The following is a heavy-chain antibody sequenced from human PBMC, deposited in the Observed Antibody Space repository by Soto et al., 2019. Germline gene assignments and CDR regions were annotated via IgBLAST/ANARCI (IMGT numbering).Heavy chain of an antibody. CDR2: ISYDGSNK. CDR1: GFTFRSYG. Sequence: QVHLEESGGGVVQPGRSLRLSCAASGFTFRSYGMHWVRQAPGKGLEWVAVISYDGSNKYYVDSVKGRFTISRDNSKNTLYLQMNSLRVKDTAVYYCAKDLDSTNWGNWFDSWGQGTLVTVSS. D-gene: IGHD2-2*01. CDR3: AKDLDSTNWGNWFDS. J-gene: IGHJ5*01. V-gene: IGHV3-30*18.